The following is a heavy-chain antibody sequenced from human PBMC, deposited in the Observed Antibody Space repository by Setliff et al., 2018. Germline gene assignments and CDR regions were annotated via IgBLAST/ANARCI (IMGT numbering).Heavy chain of an antibody. V-gene: IGHV1-46*03. CDR3: ARDRYYNSWSGTSITAPHDAFDI. D-gene: IGHD3-3*01. CDR2: INPNGDRT. J-gene: IGHJ3*02. Sequence: ASVKVSCKASGYIFTSYGITWVRQAPGQGLEWMMMINPNGDRTTYAQKFQGRVTMTRDTSTSTVYMEVSSLRSEDTAVYYCARDRYYNSWSGTSITAPHDAFDIWGQGTMVTVS. CDR1: GYIFTSYG.